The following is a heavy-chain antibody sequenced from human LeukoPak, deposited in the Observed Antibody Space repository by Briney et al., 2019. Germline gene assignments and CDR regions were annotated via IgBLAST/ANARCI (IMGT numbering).Heavy chain of an antibody. V-gene: IGHV4-34*01. CDR2: INHGGSI. CDR1: GGSFSGQY. CDR3: AGGDYHGSESYANY. D-gene: IGHD3-10*01. Sequence: PSETLSLTCVVYGGSFSGQYWGWIRQPPGKGLEWIGEINHGGSISYNASLKSRVTISLDTSKNQFSLKLSSVTAADTAVYYCAGGDYHGSESYANYWGQGTLVTVSS. J-gene: IGHJ4*02.